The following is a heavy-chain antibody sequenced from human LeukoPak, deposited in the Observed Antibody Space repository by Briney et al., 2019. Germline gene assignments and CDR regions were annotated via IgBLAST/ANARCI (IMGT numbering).Heavy chain of an antibody. D-gene: IGHD3-10*01. CDR3: ARVVRGVRNYFDY. V-gene: IGHV4-59*12. CDR1: GGSISTYY. J-gene: IGHJ4*02. CDR2: IYYSGST. Sequence: SETLSLTCTVSGGSISTYYWSWIRQPPGKGLECIGYIYYSGSTNYNPSLKSRVTISVDTSKNQFSLKLSSMTAADTAVYYRARVVRGVRNYFDYWGQGTLVTVSS.